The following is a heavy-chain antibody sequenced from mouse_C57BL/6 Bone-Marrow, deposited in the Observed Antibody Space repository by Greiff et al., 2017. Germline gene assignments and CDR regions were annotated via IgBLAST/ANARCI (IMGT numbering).Heavy chain of an antibody. CDR1: GFNIKDDY. CDR2: IDPENGDT. Sequence: EVKLVESGAELVRPGASVKLSCTASGFNIKDDYMHWVKQRPEQGLEWIGWIDPENGDTEYASKFQGKATITADTSSNTAYLQLSSLTSEDTAVYYCTPTARLFDYWGQGTTLTVSS. D-gene: IGHD3-3*01. J-gene: IGHJ2*01. V-gene: IGHV14-4*01. CDR3: TPTARLFDY.